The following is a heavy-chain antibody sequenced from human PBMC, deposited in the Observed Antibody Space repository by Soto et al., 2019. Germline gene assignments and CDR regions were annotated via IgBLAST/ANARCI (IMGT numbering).Heavy chain of an antibody. CDR1: GLTIRSYA. CDR2: ISYDGSNK. CDR3: ARDLVLIAVPGGRGGRWFDP. D-gene: IGHD3-10*01. V-gene: IGHV3-30-3*01. J-gene: IGHJ5*02. Sequence: QVQLVESGGGVVQPGRSLRLSCAASGLTIRSYAMHWVRQAPGKGLEWVAIISYDGSNKNYADSVKGRFTISRDNSQNTVSLQMDTLRLEDTAVYYCARDLVLIAVPGGRGGRWFDPWGQGTLVTVSS.